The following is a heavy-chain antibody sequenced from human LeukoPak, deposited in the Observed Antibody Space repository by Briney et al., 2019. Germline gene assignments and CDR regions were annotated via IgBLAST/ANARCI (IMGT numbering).Heavy chain of an antibody. CDR3: ARDGGYYDFWSGYYTNYYYMDV. CDR1: GFTFSSYS. J-gene: IGHJ6*03. V-gene: IGHV3-21*01. D-gene: IGHD3-3*01. CDR2: ISSSSSYI. Sequence: GGSLRLSCAASGFTFSSYSMNWVRQAPGKGLEWVSSISSSSSYIYYADSVKGRFTISRDNAKNSLYLQMNSLRAEDTAVYYCARDGGYYDFWSGYYTNYYYMDVWGKGTTVTVSS.